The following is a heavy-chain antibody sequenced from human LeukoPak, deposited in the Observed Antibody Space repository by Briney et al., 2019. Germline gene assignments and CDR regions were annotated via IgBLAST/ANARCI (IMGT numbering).Heavy chain of an antibody. V-gene: IGHV4-59*01. J-gene: IGHJ4*02. D-gene: IGHD3-22*01. CDR1: GGSISSYY. CDR3: ARVSDYYDSSGYYYYPFDY. Sequence: PSETLSLTCTVSGGSISSYYWSWIPQPPGKGLEWIGYIYYSGSTNYNPSLKSRVTISVDTSKNQFSLKLSSVTAADTAVYYCARVSDYYDSSGYYYYPFDYWGQGTLVTVSS. CDR2: IYYSGST.